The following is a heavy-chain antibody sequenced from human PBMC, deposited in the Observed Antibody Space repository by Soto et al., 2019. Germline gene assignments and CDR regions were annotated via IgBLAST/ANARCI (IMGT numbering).Heavy chain of an antibody. D-gene: IGHD3-10*01. Sequence: ASVKVSCKASGGTFSSYAISWVRQAPGQGLEWMGGIIPIFGTANYAQKFQGRVTITADESTSTAYMELSSLRSEDTAVYYCARKRLVRGARRAGDYYYGLDVWGQGNPGHRLL. J-gene: IGHJ6*01. CDR2: IIPIFGTA. V-gene: IGHV1-69*13. CDR1: GGTFSSYA. CDR3: ARKRLVRGARRAGDYYYGLDV.